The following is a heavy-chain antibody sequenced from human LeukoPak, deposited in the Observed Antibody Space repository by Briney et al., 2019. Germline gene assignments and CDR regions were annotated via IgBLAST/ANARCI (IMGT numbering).Heavy chain of an antibody. V-gene: IGHV3-7*01. CDR2: IKQDGSEK. CDR1: GFTVRNNY. J-gene: IGHJ4*02. CDR3: ARSGDVYYFDY. D-gene: IGHD3-16*01. Sequence: PGGSLRLSCAASGFTVRNNYMSWVRQAPGKGLEWVANIKQDGSEKYYVDSVKGRFTISRDNAKNSLYLQMNSLRAEDTAVYYCARSGDVYYFDYWGQGTLVTVSS.